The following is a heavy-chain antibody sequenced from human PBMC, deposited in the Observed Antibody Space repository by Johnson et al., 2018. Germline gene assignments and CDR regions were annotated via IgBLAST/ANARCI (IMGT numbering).Heavy chain of an antibody. V-gene: IGHV3-30*18. CDR1: GFTFSSYG. Sequence: VQLVESGGGVVQPGRSLRLSCAASGFTFSSYGMHWVRQAPGKGLEWVAVISYDGSNKYYADSVKGRFTISRDNSKNTLYLQMNSLRAEDTAVYYCAKAHTAMVPRTYYYGMDVWGQGTTVTVSS. J-gene: IGHJ6*02. D-gene: IGHD5-18*01. CDR2: ISYDGSNK. CDR3: AKAHTAMVPRTYYYGMDV.